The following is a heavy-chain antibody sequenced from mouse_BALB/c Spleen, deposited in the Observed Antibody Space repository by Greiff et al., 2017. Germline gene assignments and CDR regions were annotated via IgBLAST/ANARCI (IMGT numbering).Heavy chain of an antibody. J-gene: IGHJ3*01. V-gene: IGHV1S56*01. CDR1: GYTFTSYY. D-gene: IGHD2-14*01. CDR2: IYPGNVNT. Sequence: VQLQQSGPELVKPGASVRISCKASGYTFTSYYIHWVKQRPGQGLEWIGWIYPGNVNTKYNEKFKGKATLTADKSSSTAYMQLSSLTSEDSAVYFCARRWDYRYDESWFAYWGQGTLVTVSA. CDR3: ARRWDYRYDESWFAY.